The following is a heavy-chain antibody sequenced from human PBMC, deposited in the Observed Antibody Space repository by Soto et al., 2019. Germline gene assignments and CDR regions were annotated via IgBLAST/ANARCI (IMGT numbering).Heavy chain of an antibody. CDR3: TTGFTMVRGVFGLFDY. V-gene: IGHV3-15*01. Sequence: LRLSCAASGFTFSNAWMSWVRQAPGKGLEWVGRIKSKTDGGTTDYAAPVKGRFTISRDDSKNTLYLQMNSLKTEDTAVYYCTTGFTMVRGVFGLFDYWGQGTLVTVSS. CDR2: IKSKTDGGTT. D-gene: IGHD3-10*01. J-gene: IGHJ4*02. CDR1: GFTFSNAW.